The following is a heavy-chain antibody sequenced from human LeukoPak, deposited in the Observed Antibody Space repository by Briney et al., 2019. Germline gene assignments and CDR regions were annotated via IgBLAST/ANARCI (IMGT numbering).Heavy chain of an antibody. CDR3: ARDVYDTTGYVYWFFDL. CDR1: GFTFNIYS. D-gene: IGHD3-22*01. Sequence: PGESLRLSCAASGFTFNIYSMNWVRQAPGKGLEWGASISSSSSYIYYADSGKGRFTISRDNAKNSLYLQMNSLRAEDTAVYYCARDVYDTTGYVYWFFDLWGRGTLVTVSS. CDR2: ISSSSSYI. V-gene: IGHV3-21*01. J-gene: IGHJ2*01.